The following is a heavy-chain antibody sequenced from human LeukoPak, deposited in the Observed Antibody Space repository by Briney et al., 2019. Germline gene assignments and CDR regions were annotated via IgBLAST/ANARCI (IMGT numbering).Heavy chain of an antibody. Sequence: GASVTVSCKASGYTFTSYDINWVRQAPGQGLEWMGWMNPNSGNTGYAQKFQGRVTMTRNTSISTAYMELSSLRSEDTAVYYCARVSCGSTSCPFDYWGQGTLVTVSS. CDR3: ARVSCGSTSCPFDY. J-gene: IGHJ4*02. D-gene: IGHD2-2*01. CDR1: GYTFTSYD. V-gene: IGHV1-8*01. CDR2: MNPNSGNT.